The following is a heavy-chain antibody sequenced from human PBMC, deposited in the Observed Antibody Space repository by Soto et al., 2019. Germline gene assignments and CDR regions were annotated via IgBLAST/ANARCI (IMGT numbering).Heavy chain of an antibody. Sequence: EVPLVESGGALVKPGESLTLSCAASGFTFNSAWMTWVRQAPGKGLEWVGRIKSWTDGGSVDTAAPVKGIFTISRDDSKNTFYLQMNSLKSEDTAVYYCTTWRREKSWTSVSCYGDGAYWGKGTLVTVSS. D-gene: IGHD3-22*01. V-gene: IGHV3-15*02. J-gene: IGHJ4*02. CDR1: GFTFNSAW. CDR3: TTWRREKSWTSVSCYGDGAY. CDR2: IKSWTDGGSV.